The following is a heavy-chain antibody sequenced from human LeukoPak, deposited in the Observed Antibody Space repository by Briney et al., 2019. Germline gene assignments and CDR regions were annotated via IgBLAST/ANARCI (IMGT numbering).Heavy chain of an antibody. Sequence: GASVKVSCKASGYTFTSYGISWVRQAPGQGLEWMGWISAYNGNTNYAQKLQGRVTMTRDMSTSTVYMELSSLRSEDTAVYYCARTPYYYDSSGRNWYFDLWGRGTLVTVSS. CDR2: ISAYNGNT. CDR3: ARTPYYYDSSGRNWYFDL. V-gene: IGHV1-18*01. CDR1: GYTFTSYG. J-gene: IGHJ2*01. D-gene: IGHD3-22*01.